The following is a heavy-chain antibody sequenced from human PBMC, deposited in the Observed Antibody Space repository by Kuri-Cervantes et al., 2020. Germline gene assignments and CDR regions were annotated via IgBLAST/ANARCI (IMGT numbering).Heavy chain of an antibody. CDR2: IYHSGST. CDR1: GYSISSGYY. Sequence: SETLSLTCTVSGYSISSGYYWGWIRQPPGKGLEWIGSIYHSGSTYYNPSLKSRVTISVDGSKNQFSLKLSSVTAADTAVYYCAREGEGYCSGGSCYSGNWFDPWGQGALVTVSS. J-gene: IGHJ5*02. V-gene: IGHV4-38-2*02. CDR3: AREGEGYCSGGSCYSGNWFDP. D-gene: IGHD2-15*01.